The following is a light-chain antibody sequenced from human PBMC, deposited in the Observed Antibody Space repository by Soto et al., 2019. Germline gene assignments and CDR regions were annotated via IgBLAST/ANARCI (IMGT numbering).Light chain of an antibody. CDR1: QSLRSSY. J-gene: IGKJ1*01. V-gene: IGKV3-20*01. CDR2: GAS. CDR3: QQYFEWPPMT. Sequence: EIVLTQSPGTLSLSLGERATLSCGASQSLRSSYLAWYQQKPGQAPRLLIYGASSRATGISDRFRGSGSGTEFTLTISSLRSEDSAIYYCQQYFEWPPMTFGQGTKVEI.